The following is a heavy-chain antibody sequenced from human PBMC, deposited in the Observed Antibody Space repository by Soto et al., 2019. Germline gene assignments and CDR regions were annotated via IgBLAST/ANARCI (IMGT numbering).Heavy chain of an antibody. CDR2: IYPSDSYT. CDR1: GYSFTSYW. Sequence: GESLKISCKGSGYSFTSYWISWVRQMPGKGLEWMGRIYPSDSYTNYSPSFQGHVTISADKSISTAYLQWSSLKASDTAMYYCASSPRGYCSSTSCRELGNYYGMDVWGQGTTVTVS. J-gene: IGHJ6*02. V-gene: IGHV5-10-1*01. CDR3: ASSPRGYCSSTSCRELGNYYGMDV. D-gene: IGHD2-2*01.